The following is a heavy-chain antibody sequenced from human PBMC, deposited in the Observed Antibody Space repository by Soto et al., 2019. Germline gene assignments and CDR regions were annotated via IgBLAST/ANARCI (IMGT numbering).Heavy chain of an antibody. Sequence: PGGSLRLSCAASGFTFSSYSMNWVRQAPGKGLEWVSSISSSSSYIYYADSVKGRFTISRDNAKNSLYLQMNSLRAEDTAVYYCARVKRVGYCSGGSCYGSHYYYYYGMDVWGQGTTVTVSS. CDR3: ARVKRVGYCSGGSCYGSHYYYYYGMDV. J-gene: IGHJ6*02. CDR1: GFTFSSYS. V-gene: IGHV3-21*01. D-gene: IGHD2-15*01. CDR2: ISSSSSYI.